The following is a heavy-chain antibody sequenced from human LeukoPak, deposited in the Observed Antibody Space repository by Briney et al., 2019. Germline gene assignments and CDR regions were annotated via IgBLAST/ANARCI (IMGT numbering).Heavy chain of an antibody. CDR3: ARGSGYDILTGYQNWFDP. V-gene: IGHV4-34*01. Sequence: SETLSLTCAVYGGSFSGYYWSWIRQPPGKGLEWIGEINHSGSTNYNPSLKSRVTISVDTSKNQFSLKLSSVTAADTAVYYCARGSGYDILTGYQNWFDPWGLGTLVTVSS. CDR2: INHSGST. D-gene: IGHD3-9*01. J-gene: IGHJ5*02. CDR1: GGSFSGYY.